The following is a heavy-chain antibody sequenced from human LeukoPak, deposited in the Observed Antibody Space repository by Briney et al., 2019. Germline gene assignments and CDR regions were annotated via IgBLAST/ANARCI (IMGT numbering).Heavy chain of an antibody. Sequence: GGSLRLSCASSGFTFSNAWMSGVRQAPGKGREWVVRIKSKTDGGTTDYAAPVKGRFTISRDDSKNTLYLQMNSLKTEDTAVYYCTTDSVVGATSFDYWGQGTLVTVSS. CDR3: TTDSVVGATSFDY. CDR1: GFTFSNAW. D-gene: IGHD1-26*01. CDR2: IKSKTDGGTT. V-gene: IGHV3-15*01. J-gene: IGHJ4*02.